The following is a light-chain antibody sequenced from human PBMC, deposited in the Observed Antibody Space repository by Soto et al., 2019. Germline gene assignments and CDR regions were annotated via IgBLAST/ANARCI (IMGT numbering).Light chain of an antibody. CDR1: QSISSY. CDR3: QQTSSTPWT. V-gene: IGKV1-39*01. Sequence: DIQMTQSPSSLSASVGGRVTITCRASQSISSYLNWYQQKPGKAPKLLIYAASTLESGVPSRFSGSGSGTDFTLTISSLQPEDFATYHCQQTSSTPWTFGQGTKVEIK. J-gene: IGKJ1*01. CDR2: AAS.